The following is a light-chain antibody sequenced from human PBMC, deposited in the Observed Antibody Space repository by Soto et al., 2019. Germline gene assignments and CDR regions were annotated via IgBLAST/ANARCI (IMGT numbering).Light chain of an antibody. CDR2: YAS. CDR3: QQTFRSPIT. J-gene: IGKJ4*01. Sequence: EIEMTQSPATLSVSPGERVTLSCRASQSVLNNLAWYQHKPGKAPRLLISYASTGATVHPARFTGGGSETDFTLTINSLRSEDFAIYYCQQTFRSPITFGEGAQVET. V-gene: IGKV3-15*01. CDR1: QSVLNN.